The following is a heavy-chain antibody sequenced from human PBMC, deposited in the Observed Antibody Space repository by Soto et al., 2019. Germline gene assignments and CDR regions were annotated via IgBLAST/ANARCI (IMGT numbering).Heavy chain of an antibody. CDR1: GDSISSHS. J-gene: IGHJ6*02. CDR2: VYNSGSA. Sequence: SETLSLTCTVSGDSISSHSWSWIRQAPGKGLEWIGYVYNSGSANYNPSLKSRVTMSVDTSKNQFSLKLSSVTAADTAVYYCARDRIVVVVAATPVYFYHGMDVWGQGTTVTVSS. V-gene: IGHV4-59*11. D-gene: IGHD2-15*01. CDR3: ARDRIVVVVAATPVYFYHGMDV.